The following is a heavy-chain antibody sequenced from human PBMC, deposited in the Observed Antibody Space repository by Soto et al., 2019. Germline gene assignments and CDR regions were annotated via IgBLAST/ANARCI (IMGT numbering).Heavy chain of an antibody. D-gene: IGHD6-19*01. CDR2: IYYSGST. Sequence: PSETLSLTCTVSGGSISSGDYYWSWIRQPPGKGLEWIGYIYYSGSTYYNPSLKSRVTISVDTSKNQFSLKLSAVTAADTAVYYCARDGGQWLASDYWGQGTLVIVSS. CDR3: ARDGGQWLASDY. CDR1: GGSISSGDYY. V-gene: IGHV4-30-4*01. J-gene: IGHJ4*02.